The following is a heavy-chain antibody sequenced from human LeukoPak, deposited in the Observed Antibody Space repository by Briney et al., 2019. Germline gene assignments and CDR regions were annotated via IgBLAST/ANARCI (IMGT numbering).Heavy chain of an antibody. V-gene: IGHV4-59*01. CDR3: ARSHYDILTGYSADY. J-gene: IGHJ4*02. Sequence: PSETLSLTCTVSGGSISSYYWSWIRQPPGKGLEWIGYIYYSGSTNHNPSLKSRVTISVDTSKNQFSLKLSSVTAADTAVYYCARSHYDILTGYSADYWGQGTLVTVSS. CDR1: GGSISSYY. D-gene: IGHD3-9*01. CDR2: IYYSGST.